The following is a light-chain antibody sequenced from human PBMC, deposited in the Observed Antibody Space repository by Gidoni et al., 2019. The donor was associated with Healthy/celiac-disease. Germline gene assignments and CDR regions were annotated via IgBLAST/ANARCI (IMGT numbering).Light chain of an antibody. J-gene: IGLJ2*01. V-gene: IGLV2-14*03. CDR1: SSDVGGYNY. CDR3: SSYTSSSRV. Sequence: SALPPPASLSGSPGQSITISCTGTSSDVGGYNYVSWYQQHPGKAPKLMIYDVSNRPSGVSNRFSGSKSGNTASLTISGLQAEDEADYYCSSYTSSSRVFGGGTKLTVL. CDR2: DVS.